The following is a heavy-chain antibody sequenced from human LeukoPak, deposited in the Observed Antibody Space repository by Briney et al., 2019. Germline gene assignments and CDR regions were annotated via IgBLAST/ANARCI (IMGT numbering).Heavy chain of an antibody. CDR2: INHSGST. D-gene: IGHD1-26*01. CDR3: ARKLYSGSYFETAGWYFDL. V-gene: IGHV4-34*01. J-gene: IGHJ2*01. CDR1: GGSFSGYY. Sequence: SETLSLTCAVYGGSFSGYYWSWIRQPPGKGLEWIGEINHSGSTNYNPSLKSRVTISVDTSKNQFSLKLSSVTAADTAVYYCARKLYSGSYFETAGWYFDLWGRGTLVTVSS.